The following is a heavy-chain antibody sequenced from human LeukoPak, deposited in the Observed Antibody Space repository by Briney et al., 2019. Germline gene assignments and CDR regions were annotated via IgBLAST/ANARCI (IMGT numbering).Heavy chain of an antibody. Sequence: PGGSLRLSCAASGFTFSSYWMSWVRQAPGKGLEWVAVISYDGSNKYYADSVKGRFTISRDNSKNTLYLQMNSLRAEDTAVYYCAKEWEYYYGMDVWGQGTTVTVSS. CDR1: GFTFSSYW. J-gene: IGHJ6*02. CDR2: ISYDGSNK. D-gene: IGHD1-26*01. V-gene: IGHV3-30*01. CDR3: AKEWEYYYGMDV.